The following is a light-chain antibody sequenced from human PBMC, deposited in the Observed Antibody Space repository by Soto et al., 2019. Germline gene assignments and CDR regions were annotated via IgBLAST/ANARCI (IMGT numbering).Light chain of an antibody. J-gene: IGKJ1*01. CDR2: NAS. V-gene: IGKV1-5*01. Sequence: DIQMTQSPSTLSSSVGERVTITCRARQSITRRLAWYPQKPGKPPKLLILNASTLGSGVPSRFSGSGSGTAFTLTISGLQPDDFATYYCQHCDTSWPFGQGTKVDIK. CDR1: QSITRR. CDR3: QHCDTSWP.